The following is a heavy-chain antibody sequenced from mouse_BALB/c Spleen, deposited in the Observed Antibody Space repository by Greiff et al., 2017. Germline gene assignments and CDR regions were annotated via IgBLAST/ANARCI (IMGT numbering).Heavy chain of an antibody. V-gene: IGHV1S81*02. D-gene: IGHD2-1*01. Sequence: QVQLQQSGAELVKPGASVKLSCKASGYTFTSYYMYWVKQRPGQGLEWIGEINPSNGGTNFNEKFKSKATLTVDKSSSTAYMQLSSLTSEDSAVYYCTRDYGNYLGFFDYWGQGTTLTVSS. CDR3: TRDYGNYLGFFDY. CDR1: GYTFTSYY. CDR2: INPSNGGT. J-gene: IGHJ2*01.